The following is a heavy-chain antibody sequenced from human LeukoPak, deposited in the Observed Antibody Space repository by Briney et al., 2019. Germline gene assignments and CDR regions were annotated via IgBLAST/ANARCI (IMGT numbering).Heavy chain of an antibody. CDR3: ACGDEGWFDP. CDR2: MNPNSGST. V-gene: IGHV1-8*02. J-gene: IGHJ5*02. CDR1: GYTFNNCD. Sequence: ASVKVSCKASGYTFNNCDINWVRQASGQGLEWMGWMNPNSGSTFYAETFQGRVTMTRNTSIFTAYMDLSSLKSEDTAVYYCACGDEGWFDPWGQGMQVTVSS.